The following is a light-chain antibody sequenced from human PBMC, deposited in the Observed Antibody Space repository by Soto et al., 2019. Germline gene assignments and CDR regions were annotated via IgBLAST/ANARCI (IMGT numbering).Light chain of an antibody. CDR2: TAS. V-gene: IGKV3-20*01. Sequence: EMEVTQSPSTWSLSPWKRPTRPGRASQHISTNLAWYQQKPGQAPRLLIYTASRRATGIPDRFSGSGSGTDFTLTISRLEPEDSAVYYCQQYSRAPITLGQGTRLEIK. CDR1: QHISTN. CDR3: QQYSRAPIT. J-gene: IGKJ5*01.